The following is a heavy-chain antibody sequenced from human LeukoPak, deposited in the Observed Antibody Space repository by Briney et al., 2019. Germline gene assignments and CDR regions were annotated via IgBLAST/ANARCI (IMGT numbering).Heavy chain of an antibody. CDR2: ISGSGGST. Sequence: PGGSLRLSCAASGFTFSSYAMSWVRQAPGKGLEWVSAISGSGGSTYYADSVKGRFTISRDNSKNTLYLQMNSLRAEDTAVYYCAKDTYWSYYDSSPKGLDFDYWGQGTLVTVSS. CDR3: AKDTYWSYYDSSPKGLDFDY. CDR1: GFTFSSYA. D-gene: IGHD3-22*01. J-gene: IGHJ4*02. V-gene: IGHV3-23*01.